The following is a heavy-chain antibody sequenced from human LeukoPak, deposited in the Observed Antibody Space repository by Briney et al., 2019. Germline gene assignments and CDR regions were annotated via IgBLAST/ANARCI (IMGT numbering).Heavy chain of an antibody. D-gene: IGHD1-26*01. CDR3: ARVVVVGAPKGDNFDY. V-gene: IGHV1-18*01. J-gene: IGHJ4*02. CDR1: GYTFTSYG. Sequence: ASVKVSCKASGYTFTSYGVSRVRQAPGQGLEWMGWISAYNGNTNYAQKLQGRVTMTTDTSTSTAYMELRSLRSDDTVVYYCARVVVVGAPKGDNFDYWGQGTLVTVSS. CDR2: ISAYNGNT.